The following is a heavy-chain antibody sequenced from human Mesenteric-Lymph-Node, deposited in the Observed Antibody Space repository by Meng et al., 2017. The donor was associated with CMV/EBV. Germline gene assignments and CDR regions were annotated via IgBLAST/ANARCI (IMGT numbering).Heavy chain of an antibody. Sequence: GESLKISCAASGFTFSTYGMYWVRQAPGKGLEWVAFIRYHGSTKYSADSVKGRFTISRDNSKDTLYLQMNSLRAEDTAMYYCAKDLRDAYSPYYYAMDVWGQGITVTVSS. D-gene: IGHD5-24*01. J-gene: IGHJ6*02. CDR1: GFTFSTYG. CDR3: AKDLRDAYSPYYYAMDV. CDR2: IRYHGSTK. V-gene: IGHV3-30*02.